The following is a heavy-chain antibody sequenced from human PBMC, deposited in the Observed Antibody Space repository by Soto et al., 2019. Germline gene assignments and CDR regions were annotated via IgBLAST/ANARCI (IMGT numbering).Heavy chain of an antibody. J-gene: IGHJ5*02. D-gene: IGHD1-1*01. CDR3: LRDVTKTLRGWCGP. CDR1: GASIRGFY. V-gene: IGHV4-4*07. Sequence: SETLSLACTVSGASIRGFYWGWIRKSAGKGVEGIGRIYATGTTDYNPSLKSRVMMSVDTSKKQFSLKLRSVTAADAAVYYCLRDVTKTLRGWCGPWGQGISVTSPQ. CDR2: IYATGTT.